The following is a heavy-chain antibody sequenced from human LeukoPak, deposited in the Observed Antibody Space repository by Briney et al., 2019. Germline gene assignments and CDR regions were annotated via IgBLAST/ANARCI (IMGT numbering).Heavy chain of an antibody. D-gene: IGHD2-15*01. CDR3: ARDRVVVAASPCNFDY. CDR1: GYTFTSYG. Sequence: ASVKVSCRASGYTFTSYGISWVRQAPGQGLECMGWISAYNGNTNYAQKLQGRATMTTDTSTSTAYMELRSLRSDDTAVYYCARDRVVVAASPCNFDYWGQGTLVTVSS. V-gene: IGHV1-18*01. CDR2: ISAYNGNT. J-gene: IGHJ4*02.